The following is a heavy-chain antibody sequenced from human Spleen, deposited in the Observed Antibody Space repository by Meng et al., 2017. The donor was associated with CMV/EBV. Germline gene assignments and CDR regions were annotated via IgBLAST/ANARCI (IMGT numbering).Heavy chain of an antibody. CDR3: AYGGGDYEYYFDY. CDR1: GFTFSSYE. CDR2: IRSKAYSYAT. Sequence: GESLKISCAASGFTFSSYEMNWVRQASGKGLEWLGHIRSKAYSYATAYAVSVKGRFTISRDDSENTAYLQMNSLKTEDTAVYYCAYGGGDYEYYFDYWGQGTLVTVSS. V-gene: IGHV3-73*01. D-gene: IGHD4-17*01. J-gene: IGHJ4*02.